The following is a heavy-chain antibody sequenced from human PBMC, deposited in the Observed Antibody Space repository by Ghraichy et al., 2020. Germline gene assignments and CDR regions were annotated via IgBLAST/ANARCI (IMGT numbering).Heavy chain of an antibody. J-gene: IGHJ5*02. D-gene: IGHD2-15*01. Sequence: SETLSLTCTVSGGSISSGGYYWSWIRQHPGKGLEWIGYIYYSGSTYYNPSLKSRVTISVDTSKNQFSLKLSSVTAADTAVYYCARATLNIVVVVAATPGVWFDPWGQGALVTVSS. V-gene: IGHV4-31*03. CDR3: ARATLNIVVVVAATPGVWFDP. CDR2: IYYSGST. CDR1: GGSISSGGYY.